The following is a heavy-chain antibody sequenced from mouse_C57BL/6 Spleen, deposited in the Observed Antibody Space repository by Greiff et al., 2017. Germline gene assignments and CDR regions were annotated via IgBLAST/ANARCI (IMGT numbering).Heavy chain of an antibody. J-gene: IGHJ2*01. D-gene: IGHD2-1*01. Sequence: QVQLKQSGAELARPGASVKLSCKASGYTFTSYGISWVKQRTGQGLEWIGDIYPRSGNTYYNEKFKGKAILTADKSSSTAYMELRSLTSEDSAVYFCASRGGNFPFDYWGQGTTLTVSS. V-gene: IGHV1-81*01. CDR1: GYTFTSYG. CDR3: ASRGGNFPFDY. CDR2: IYPRSGNT.